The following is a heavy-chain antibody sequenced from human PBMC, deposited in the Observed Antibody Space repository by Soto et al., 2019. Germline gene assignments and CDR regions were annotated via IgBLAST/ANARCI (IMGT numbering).Heavy chain of an antibody. V-gene: IGHV1-2*02. CDR2: INPATGAP. D-gene: IGHD3-3*01. CDR3: ARGGGVGVAGSADFDM. CDR1: GYPVTAYY. Sequence: QLHLVQSGAVVKKPGASVTVSCSASGYPVTAYYMNWVRQAPGRGLEWMGGINPATGAPKYTQPFQGRDTITKDSSTDPVVQEMTGPPSGESAGFSCARGGGVGVAGSADFDMWGQGTVVTVPS. J-gene: IGHJ3*02.